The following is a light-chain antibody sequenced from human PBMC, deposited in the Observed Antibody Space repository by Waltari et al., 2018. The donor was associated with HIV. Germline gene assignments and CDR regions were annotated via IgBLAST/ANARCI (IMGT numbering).Light chain of an antibody. Sequence: DIVMTQSPLSLPVSLGEPDSISCRSSQSLLNRNGNNYLDWYLQKPGQSPHLLIYLGSNRATGVPDRFSGSGSGTDFTLKISRVEAEDVGIYYCMQALQAPPITFGQGTRLEIK. J-gene: IGKJ5*01. CDR1: QSLLNRNGNNY. CDR2: LGS. V-gene: IGKV2-28*01. CDR3: MQALQAPPIT.